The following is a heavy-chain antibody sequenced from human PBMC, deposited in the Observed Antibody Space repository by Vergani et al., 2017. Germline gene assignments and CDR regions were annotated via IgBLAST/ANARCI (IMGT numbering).Heavy chain of an antibody. V-gene: IGHV4-61*10. CDR3: ARDRHPVRGDYYYYMDV. CDR2: IFSSGTT. D-gene: IGHD3-16*01. J-gene: IGHJ6*03. CDR1: GGSVRTSIGYY. Sequence: QVQLQESGPGLVKPSQTLSLSCTVSGGSVRTSIGYYWTWIRQPAGKTLEWIGEIFSSGTTNYNPSFKNRVTMSVDTSKNQFSLKLSSVTAADTAVYYCARDRHPVRGDYYYYMDVWGKGTTVTVSS.